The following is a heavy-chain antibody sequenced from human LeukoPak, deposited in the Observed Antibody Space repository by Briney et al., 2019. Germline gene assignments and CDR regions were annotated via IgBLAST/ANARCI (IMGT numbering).Heavy chain of an antibody. CDR2: INHSGST. CDR3: ARPYVGATGGFDY. CDR1: GGSFSGYY. J-gene: IGHJ4*02. V-gene: IGHV4-34*01. D-gene: IGHD1-26*01. Sequence: PSETLSLTCAVYGGSFSGYYWSWIRQPPGKGLEWIGEINHSGSTNYNPSLKSRVTMSVDTSKNQFSLKLSSVTAADTAVYYCARPYVGATGGFDYWGQGTLVTVSS.